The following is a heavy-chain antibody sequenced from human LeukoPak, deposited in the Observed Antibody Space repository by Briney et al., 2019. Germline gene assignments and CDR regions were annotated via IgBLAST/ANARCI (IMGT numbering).Heavy chain of an antibody. CDR1: GFTFSSYG. CDR2: IRYDGSNK. V-gene: IGHV3-30*02. D-gene: IGHD3-16*01. J-gene: IGHJ3*02. Sequence: PGGSLRLSCAASGFTFSSYGMHWVRQAPDKGLEWVAFIRYDGSNKYYADSVKGRFTISRDNSKNTLYLQMNSLRAEDTAVYYCAKVSLVMTNDAFDIWGQGTMVTVSS. CDR3: AKVSLVMTNDAFDI.